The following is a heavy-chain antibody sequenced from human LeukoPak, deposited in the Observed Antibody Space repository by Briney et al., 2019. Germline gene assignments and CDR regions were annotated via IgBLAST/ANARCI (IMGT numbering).Heavy chain of an antibody. J-gene: IGHJ4*02. D-gene: IGHD3-22*01. Sequence: RPSETLPLTCTVSGGSISSYYWSWIRQPPGKGLEWIGYIYYSGSTNYNPSLKSRVTISVDTSKNQFSLRLSSVTAADTAVYYCARGPYYYDSSGYYFDYWGQGTLVTVSS. CDR2: IYYSGST. CDR1: GGSISSYY. CDR3: ARGPYYYDSSGYYFDY. V-gene: IGHV4-59*01.